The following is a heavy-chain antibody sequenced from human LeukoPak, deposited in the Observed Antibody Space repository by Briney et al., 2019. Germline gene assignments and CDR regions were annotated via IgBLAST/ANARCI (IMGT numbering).Heavy chain of an antibody. CDR2: ISSSSSYT. V-gene: IGHV3-21*05. CDR1: GFTFSSYS. D-gene: IGHD4-17*01. CDR3: ARVRSRLAPVDY. J-gene: IGHJ4*02. Sequence: KTGGSLRLSCAASGFTFSSYSMNWVRQAPGKGLEWVSYISSSSSYTNYADSVKGRFTISRDNAKNSLYPQMNSLRAEDTAVYYCARVRSRLAPVDYWGQGTLVTVSS.